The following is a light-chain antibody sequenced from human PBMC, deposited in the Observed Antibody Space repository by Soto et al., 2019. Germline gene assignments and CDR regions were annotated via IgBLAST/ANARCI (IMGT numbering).Light chain of an antibody. CDR1: QTISSW. V-gene: IGKV1-5*03. Sequence: MQMTQSPSTLSGSVGDRVTITCRDSQTISSWLAWYQQKPGKAPKLLIYKASTLKSGVPSRFSGSGSGTEFTLTISSLQPDDFAPYYCQHDHGIPEALGQGTRVDIK. CDR2: KAS. J-gene: IGKJ1*01. CDR3: QHDHGIPEA.